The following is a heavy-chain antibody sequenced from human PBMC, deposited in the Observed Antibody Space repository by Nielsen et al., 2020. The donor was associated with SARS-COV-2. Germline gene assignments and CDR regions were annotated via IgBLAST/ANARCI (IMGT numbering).Heavy chain of an antibody. V-gene: IGHV3-73*01. J-gene: IGHJ4*02. CDR3: SSPTVAF. D-gene: IGHD4-23*01. CDR2: IRSYANEYAT. CDR1: GFTFSGSA. Sequence: GESLKISCVASGFTFSGSAMHWVRQASGKGLEWLGRIRSYANEYATAYAASVEGRFTVSSDDSKNTAYLQMNSLKSEDTAVYYCSSPTVAFWGQGTLVTVSS.